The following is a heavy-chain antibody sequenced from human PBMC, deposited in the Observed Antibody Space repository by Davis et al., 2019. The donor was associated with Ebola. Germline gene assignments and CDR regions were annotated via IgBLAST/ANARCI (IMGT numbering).Heavy chain of an antibody. D-gene: IGHD4-23*01. CDR2: IWDDGSNK. J-gene: IGHJ3*02. CDR3: ARPMTTVVTDAFDI. CDR1: GFTLSGYD. V-gene: IGHV3-33*01. Sequence: GGSLRLSCAASGFTLSGYDMNWVRQAPGKGLQWVAVIWDDGSNKYYADSVKGRFTISRDNSKNTLVLQMNSLRAEDTAVYYCARPMTTVVTDAFDIWAKGQWSPSLQ.